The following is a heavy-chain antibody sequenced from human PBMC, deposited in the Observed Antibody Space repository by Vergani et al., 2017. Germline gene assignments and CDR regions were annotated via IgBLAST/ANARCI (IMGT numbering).Heavy chain of an antibody. V-gene: IGHV4-59*01. CDR1: GGSISSYY. CDR3: ARDQRDCSGGSCYSGNWFDP. D-gene: IGHD2-15*01. Sequence: QVQLQESGPGLVKPSETLSLTCTVSGGSISSYYWSWIRQPPGKGLEWIGYIYYSGSTNYNPSLKSRVTISVDTSKNQFSLKLSSVTAADTAGYYCARDQRDCSGGSCYSGNWFDPGGQGTLVTVSS. CDR2: IYYSGST. J-gene: IGHJ5*02.